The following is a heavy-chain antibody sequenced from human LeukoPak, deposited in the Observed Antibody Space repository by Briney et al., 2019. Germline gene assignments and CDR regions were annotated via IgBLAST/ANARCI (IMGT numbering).Heavy chain of an antibody. CDR3: VRSVGSDWGHFDF. V-gene: IGHV3-9*01. J-gene: IGHJ4*02. CDR1: GFNFDQYA. CDR2: ITWNSGTI. Sequence: GRSLRLSCAASGFNFDQYAMFWVRKAPGKGLEWVTGITWNSGTIAYADSVKGRFTISRDNAKSSLYLQMNSLRTEDTALYYCVRSVGSDWGHFDFRGQGTLVTVSS. D-gene: IGHD7-27*01.